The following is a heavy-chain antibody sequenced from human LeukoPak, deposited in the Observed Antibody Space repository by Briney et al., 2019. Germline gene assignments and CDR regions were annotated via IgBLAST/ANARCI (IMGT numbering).Heavy chain of an antibody. V-gene: IGHV3-53*01. J-gene: IGHJ4*02. CDR2: IYSGGST. D-gene: IGHD1-1*01. CDR1: GFTVGSNY. Sequence: AGGSLRLSCAASGFTVGSNYMSWVRQAPGKGLEWVSVIYSGGSTYYADSVKGRFTISRDNSKNTLYLQMNSLRAEDTAVYYCARDPTGTGGFDYWGQGTLVTVSS. CDR3: ARDPTGTGGFDY.